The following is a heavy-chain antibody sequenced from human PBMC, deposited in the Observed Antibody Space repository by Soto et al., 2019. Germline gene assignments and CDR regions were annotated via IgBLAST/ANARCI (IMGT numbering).Heavy chain of an antibody. CDR3: SRGRRAFDFSGYFGH. CDR2: VYYTGTS. Sequence: QVRLLESGPGLVKPSQTLSLTCTVSGGSISGNYYWRWIREYPGSGPEWIASVYYTGTSDYNPSLASRLTIPLDSSGTQFSLKLKSVTAADTAVYFCSRGRRAFDFSGYFGHWGQGTLVTVSS. V-gene: IGHV4-31*03. CDR1: GGSISGNYY. D-gene: IGHD3-3*01. J-gene: IGHJ4*02.